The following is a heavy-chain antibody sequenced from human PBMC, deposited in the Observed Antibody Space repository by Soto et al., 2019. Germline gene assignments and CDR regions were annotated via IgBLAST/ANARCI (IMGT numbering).Heavy chain of an antibody. CDR2: ISGSGGNT. J-gene: IGHJ4*02. V-gene: IGHV3-23*01. CDR1: GFTFSSYA. D-gene: IGHD4-17*01. CDR3: AKAFTVTTVFCTDY. Sequence: GGSLRLSCAASGFTFSSYAMSWVRQAPGKGLEWVSTISGSGGNTYYADSVKGRYTISRDNSKNTLSLQMNSLRAEDTAIYYCAKAFTVTTVFCTDYWGQGTLVTVSS.